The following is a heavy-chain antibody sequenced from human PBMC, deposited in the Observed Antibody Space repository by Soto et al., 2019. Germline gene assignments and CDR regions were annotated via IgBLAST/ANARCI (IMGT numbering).Heavy chain of an antibody. V-gene: IGHV1-69*01. J-gene: IGHJ6*02. CDR3: AREGYNWYYAKTKVYYDGMDV. CDR2: IIPIFGTA. Sequence: QVQLVQSGAEVKKPGSSVKVSCKASGGTFSSYAISWVRQAPGQGLEWMGGIIPIFGTANYAQKFQGRVTITADETTSTAYMELRSLRSEDTAVYYCAREGYNWYYAKTKVYYDGMDVWGQGTTVTVSS. D-gene: IGHD1-7*01. CDR1: GGTFSSYA.